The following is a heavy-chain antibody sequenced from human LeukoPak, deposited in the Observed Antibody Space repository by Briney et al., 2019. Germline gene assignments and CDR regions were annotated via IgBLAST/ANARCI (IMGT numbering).Heavy chain of an antibody. D-gene: IGHD1-26*01. J-gene: IGHJ2*01. V-gene: IGHV3-53*01. Sequence: GGSLRLSCAASGFTVSSNYMSWVRQAPGKGLEWVSVIYSGGSTYYADSVKGRFTISRDNSKNTLYLQMNSLRAEDTAIYYCAKDRTVGASYWYFDLWGRGTLVTVSS. CDR3: AKDRTVGASYWYFDL. CDR2: IYSGGST. CDR1: GFTVSSNY.